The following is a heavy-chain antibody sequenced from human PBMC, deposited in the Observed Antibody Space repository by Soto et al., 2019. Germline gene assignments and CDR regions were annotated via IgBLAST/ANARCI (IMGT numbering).Heavy chain of an antibody. Sequence: SETLSLTCTVSGGSISSGGYYWSWIRQHPGKGLEWIGYIYYSGSTYYNPSLKSRVTISVDTSKNQFSLKLSSVTAADTAVYYCARDGWFCSSTSCYYYYYYGMDVWAQGTTVTVSS. J-gene: IGHJ6*02. CDR3: ARDGWFCSSTSCYYYYYYGMDV. V-gene: IGHV4-31*03. CDR1: GGSISSGGYY. D-gene: IGHD2-2*01. CDR2: IYYSGST.